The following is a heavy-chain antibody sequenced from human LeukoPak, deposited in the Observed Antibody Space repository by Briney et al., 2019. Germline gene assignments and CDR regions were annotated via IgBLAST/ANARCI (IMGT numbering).Heavy chain of an antibody. CDR3: ARDGYSGSYYRLYYFFMDV. CDR2: ISGSGGST. J-gene: IGHJ6*03. Sequence: GGSLRLSCAASGFTFSSYAMSWVRQAPGKGLEWVSAISGSGGSTYYADSVKGRFTISRDNSKNTLYLQMNSLRGEDTAVYYCARDGYSGSYYRLYYFFMDVWGKGTTVTVSS. CDR1: GFTFSSYA. D-gene: IGHD1-26*01. V-gene: IGHV3-23*01.